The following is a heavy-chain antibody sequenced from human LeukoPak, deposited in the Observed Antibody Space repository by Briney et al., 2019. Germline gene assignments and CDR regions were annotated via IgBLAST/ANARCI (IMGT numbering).Heavy chain of an antibody. J-gene: IGHJ5*02. CDR3: ATDGAGFDT. Sequence: GGSLRLSCAASGFTFNDYYMSWIRQAPGKGPEWLSYINIGGTNTHYADSVKGRFTISRDNAKKSLYLEMNNLRAEDTAVYYCATDGAGFDTWGQGVLVTVSS. CDR1: GFTFNDYY. CDR2: INIGGTNT. V-gene: IGHV3-11*01.